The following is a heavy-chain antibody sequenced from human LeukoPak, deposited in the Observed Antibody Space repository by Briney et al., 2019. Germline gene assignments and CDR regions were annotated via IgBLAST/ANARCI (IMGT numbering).Heavy chain of an antibody. CDR3: ARRSNKGPYSYITNDY. J-gene: IGHJ4*02. D-gene: IGHD5-18*01. CDR1: GASISNPDYY. CDR2: VDYSGGT. Sequence: PSETLSLTCTVSGASISNPDYYWGWIRQRPGKGLEWIGSVDYSGGTYYNPSLNGRVTIAVDTSSDQVSLNLNSVTAADTAVYYCARRSNKGPYSYITNDYWGQGTLVTVSS. V-gene: IGHV4-39*01.